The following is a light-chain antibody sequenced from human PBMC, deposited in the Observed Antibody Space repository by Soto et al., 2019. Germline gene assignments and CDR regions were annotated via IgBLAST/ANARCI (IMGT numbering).Light chain of an antibody. CDR1: SSEVGAYYS. Sequence: QSVLTQPASVSGSPGQSITISCTGTSSEVGAYYSVSWYQHHPGKAPKLIIYGVTNRPSGVSNRFSGSKSGNTASLTTSGLQAEDEADYHCSSYTSGSSHYVFGTGTKVTVL. V-gene: IGLV2-14*01. CDR3: SSYTSGSSHYV. J-gene: IGLJ1*01. CDR2: GVT.